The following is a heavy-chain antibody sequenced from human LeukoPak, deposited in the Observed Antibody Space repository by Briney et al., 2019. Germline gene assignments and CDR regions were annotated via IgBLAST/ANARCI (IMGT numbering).Heavy chain of an antibody. CDR3: AAEGDLGGY. CDR2: IYSGGGT. CDR1: GFTISSNS. Sequence: PGGSLRLSCAPSGFTISSNSMSWVRHAPGGRLEWVSFIYSGGGTYYADSVKGRFTISRDNSKNMLYLQMNSLRAEDTAVYYCAAEGDLGGYWGQGTLVTVSS. V-gene: IGHV3-53*01. J-gene: IGHJ4*02. D-gene: IGHD2-21*02.